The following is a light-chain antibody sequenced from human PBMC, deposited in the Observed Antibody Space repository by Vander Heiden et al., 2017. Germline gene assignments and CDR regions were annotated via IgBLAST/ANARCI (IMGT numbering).Light chain of an antibody. V-gene: IGLV2-11*01. CDR2: DVS. Sequence: QPALPQPLSVSVSPGQSVTISCTGTISDVGGYNDVSWYQQHPGKAPKLMIYDVSKRPSGVPDRFSGSKSGNTASLTISGLQAEDEADYYCCSYAGSYTWVFGGGTKLTVL. CDR3: CSYAGSYTWV. J-gene: IGLJ3*02. CDR1: ISDVGGYND.